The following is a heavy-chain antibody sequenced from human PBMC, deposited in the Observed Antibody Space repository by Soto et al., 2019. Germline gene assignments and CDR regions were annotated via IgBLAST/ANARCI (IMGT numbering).Heavy chain of an antibody. CDR2: IIPILGIA. V-gene: IGHV1-69*02. J-gene: IGHJ5*02. CDR3: ARVLDYGSNWFDP. Sequence: ASVKVSCKASGGTFSSYTISWVRQAPGQGLEWMGRIIPILGIANYAQKFQGRVTITADKSTSTAYMELSSLRSEDTAVYYCARVLDYGSNWFDPWGQGTLVTVS. D-gene: IGHD4-17*01. CDR1: GGTFSSYT.